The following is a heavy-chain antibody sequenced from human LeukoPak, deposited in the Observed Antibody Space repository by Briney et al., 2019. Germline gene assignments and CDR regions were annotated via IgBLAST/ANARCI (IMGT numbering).Heavy chain of an antibody. CDR1: GGSFSGYY. V-gene: IGHV4-34*01. D-gene: IGHD6-13*01. CDR3: VCETGIAAAGDQFDY. J-gene: IGHJ4*02. CDR2: IYYSGST. Sequence: SETLSLTCAVYGGSFSGYYWSWIRQPPEKGLEWIGSIYYSGSTYYNPSLKSRVTISVDTSKNQFSLKLSSVTAADTAVYYCVCETGIAAAGDQFDYWGQGTLVTVSS.